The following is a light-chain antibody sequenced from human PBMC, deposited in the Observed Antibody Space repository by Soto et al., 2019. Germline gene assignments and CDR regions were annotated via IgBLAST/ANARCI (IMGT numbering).Light chain of an antibody. CDR2: DAS. J-gene: IGKJ3*01. CDR3: QQRSSSFT. CDR1: QSVSTY. Sequence: EIVLTQSPATLSLSPGERATLSCRASQSVSTYLAWYQQKPGQAPRLPIYDASNRATGIPARFSGSGSGTVFTLTISSLEPEDFAVYYCQQRSSSFTFGPGTRLDIK. V-gene: IGKV3-11*01.